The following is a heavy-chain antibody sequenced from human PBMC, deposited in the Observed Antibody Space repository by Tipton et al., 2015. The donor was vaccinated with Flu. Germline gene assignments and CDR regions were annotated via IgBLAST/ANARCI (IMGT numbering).Heavy chain of an antibody. V-gene: IGHV4-61*01. J-gene: IGHJ3*02. CDR3: ARDLVEYCGGDCYGGRLAFDI. D-gene: IGHD2-21*01. CDR2: IYYSGST. CDR1: GGSVSSGSYY. Sequence: TLSLTCTVSGGSVSSGSYYWSWIRQPPGKGLEWIGYIYYSGSTNYNPSLKSRVTISVDTSKNQFSLKLSSVTAADTAVYYCARDLVEYCGGDCYGGRLAFDIWGQGTMVTVSS.